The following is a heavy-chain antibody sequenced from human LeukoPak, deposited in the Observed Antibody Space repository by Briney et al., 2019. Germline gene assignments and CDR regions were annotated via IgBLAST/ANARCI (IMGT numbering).Heavy chain of an antibody. CDR1: GYTFTNYN. Sequence: ASVKVSCKASGYTFTNYNIHWVRQAPGQGLEWMGRINPNSGGTNYAQKFQGRVTMTRDTSISTAYMELSRLRSDDTAVYYCARTTNYGSGSYYNGPHDYWGQGTLVTVSS. J-gene: IGHJ4*02. D-gene: IGHD3-10*01. CDR2: INPNSGGT. CDR3: ARTTNYGSGSYYNGPHDY. V-gene: IGHV1-2*02.